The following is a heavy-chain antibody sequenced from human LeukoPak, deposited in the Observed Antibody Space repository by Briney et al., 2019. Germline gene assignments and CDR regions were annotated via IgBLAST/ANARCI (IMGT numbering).Heavy chain of an antibody. CDR2: IYPGNSDT. V-gene: IGHV5-51*01. CDR1: GXTFTNYW. CDR3: ARRGPLEMATTDIDY. D-gene: IGHD5-24*01. J-gene: IGHJ4*02. Sequence: GESLKISCKGSGXTFTNYWIGWVRQMPGKGVEWMGIIYPGNSDTRYSPSFQGRVTISADKSINTAYLQWSSLKASDTAIYYCARRGPLEMATTDIDYWGQGTLVTVSS.